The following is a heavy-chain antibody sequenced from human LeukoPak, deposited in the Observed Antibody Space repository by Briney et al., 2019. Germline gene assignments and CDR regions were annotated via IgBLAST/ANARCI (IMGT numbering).Heavy chain of an antibody. CDR3: AKLDYGDYVYGMDV. J-gene: IGHJ6*02. D-gene: IGHD4-17*01. CDR2: IYYSGST. CDR1: GGSIGSYY. V-gene: IGHV4-59*01. Sequence: SETLSLTCTVSGGSIGSYYWSWIRQPPGKGLEWIGYIYYSGSTNYNPSLKSRVTISVDTSKNQFSLKLSSVTAADTAVYYCAKLDYGDYVYGMDVWGQGTTVTVSS.